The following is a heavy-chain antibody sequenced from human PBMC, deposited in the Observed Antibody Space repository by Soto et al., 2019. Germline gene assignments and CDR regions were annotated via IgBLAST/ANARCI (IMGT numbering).Heavy chain of an antibody. CDR3: ESSFTVPAVIGY. V-gene: IGHV1-3*01. Sequence: ASVKVSCKASGYTFTSYAMPWVRQAPGQRLEWMGWINAGNGNTKYSQKFQGRVTITRDTSASTAYMELSSLRSEDMAVYYCESSFTVPAVIGYWGQGTLVTVSS. CDR2: INAGNGNT. D-gene: IGHD2-2*02. J-gene: IGHJ4*02. CDR1: GYTFTSYA.